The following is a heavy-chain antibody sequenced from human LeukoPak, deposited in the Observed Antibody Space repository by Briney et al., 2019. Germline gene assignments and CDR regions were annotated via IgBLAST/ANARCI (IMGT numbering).Heavy chain of an antibody. D-gene: IGHD4-17*01. Sequence: GGSLRLSCAASGFTFSSYWMHWVRQAPGKGLVWVSRINSDGSSTSYADSVKGRFTISRDNAKNTLSLQMNSVRADDTAVYYCARATTVTGPNTGLFLDYWGQGTLVTVSS. CDR1: GFTFSSYW. V-gene: IGHV3-74*01. J-gene: IGHJ4*02. CDR2: INSDGSST. CDR3: ARATTVTGPNTGLFLDY.